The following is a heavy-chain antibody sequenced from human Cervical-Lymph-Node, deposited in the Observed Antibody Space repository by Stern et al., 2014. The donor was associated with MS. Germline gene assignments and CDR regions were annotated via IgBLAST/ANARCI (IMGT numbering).Heavy chain of an antibody. CDR2: ISGSAGRT. V-gene: IGHV3-23*04. J-gene: IGHJ4*02. CDR3: AKDGLRGYDSSVYYFDY. CDR1: GFTFSNYA. D-gene: IGHD3-22*01. Sequence: VQLVESGGGLVQPGGSLRLSCAVSGFTFSNYAMSWVRQAPGKGLEWVSAISGSAGRTYYEDSVKGRFTISRDTSKNTLFLEMNSLRAEDTAVYYCAKDGLRGYDSSVYYFDYWGQGTLVTVSS.